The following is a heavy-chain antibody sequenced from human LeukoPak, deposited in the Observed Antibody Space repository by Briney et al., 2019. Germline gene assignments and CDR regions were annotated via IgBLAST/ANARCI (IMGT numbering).Heavy chain of an antibody. CDR3: AVDYGDFLFDY. CDR2: MNPKSGNT. CDR1: GYTFTTYD. D-gene: IGHD4-17*01. V-gene: IGHV1-8*01. J-gene: IGHJ4*02. Sequence: GASVKVSCKASGYTFTTYDINWVRQATGQGLEWMGWMNPKSGNTGYAQKFQGRVTMTRNTSISTAYMELSSLRSEDTAVYYCAVDYGDFLFDYWGQGTLVTVSS.